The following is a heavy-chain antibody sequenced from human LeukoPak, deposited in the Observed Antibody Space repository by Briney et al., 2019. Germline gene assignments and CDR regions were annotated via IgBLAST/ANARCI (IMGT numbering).Heavy chain of an antibody. Sequence: GGSLRLSCAASGFTFSSYAMSWVRQAPGKGLEWVSAISGSSGSTYYADSVKGRFTISRDNSKNTLYLQMNSLRAEDTAVYYCAQGAVLRYFDWLSNWFDPWGPGTLVTVSS. J-gene: IGHJ5*02. CDR1: GFTFSSYA. V-gene: IGHV3-23*01. CDR2: ISGSSGST. CDR3: AQGAVLRYFDWLSNWFDP. D-gene: IGHD3-9*01.